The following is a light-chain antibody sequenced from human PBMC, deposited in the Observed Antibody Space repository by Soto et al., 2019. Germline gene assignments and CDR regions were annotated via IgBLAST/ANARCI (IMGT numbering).Light chain of an antibody. V-gene: IGKV3D-20*02. CDR2: GAS. J-gene: IGKJ4*01. CDR3: QQRSNWPLP. CDR1: QSVSSSY. Sequence: NGLTQSAGTLSLSTRERATLSCRASQSVSSSYLAWYQQKPGQAPRLLIYGASSRTTGIPDRFSGSGSGTDFTLTISRLEPEDFAVYYCQQRSNWPLPFGGGTKVDIK.